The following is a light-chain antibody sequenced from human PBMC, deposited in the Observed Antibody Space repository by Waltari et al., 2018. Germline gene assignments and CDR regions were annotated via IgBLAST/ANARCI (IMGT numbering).Light chain of an antibody. CDR3: MQGTHWPYT. V-gene: IGKV2-30*02. Sequence: DVVMTQSPLSLPVTPGQAASISCKSSQSLVHSDGNTHLNWFQKRPGQSPRRLIYRVSNRDSGVPDRFSGSGSGTDFTLKISRVEAEDVGVYYCMQGTHWPYTFGQGTKLDIK. J-gene: IGKJ2*01. CDR1: QSLVHSDGNTH. CDR2: RVS.